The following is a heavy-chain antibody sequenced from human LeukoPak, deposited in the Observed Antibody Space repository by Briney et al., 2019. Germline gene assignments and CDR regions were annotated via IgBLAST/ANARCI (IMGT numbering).Heavy chain of an antibody. D-gene: IGHD3-10*01. Sequence: QPGGSLRLSCAASGFTVSSNYMSWVRQAPGKGLEWVSIIHSGGSTYYADSVKGRFTISRDNSKNTLYLQMNTLGAEDTAVYYCARDYYGSGSYEWGQGTLVTVSS. J-gene: IGHJ4*02. CDR3: ARDYYGSGSYE. CDR2: IHSGGST. CDR1: GFTVSSNY. V-gene: IGHV3-53*01.